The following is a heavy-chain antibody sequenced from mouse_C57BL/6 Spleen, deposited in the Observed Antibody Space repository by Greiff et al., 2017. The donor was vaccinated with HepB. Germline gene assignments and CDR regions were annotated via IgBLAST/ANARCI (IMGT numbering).Heavy chain of an antibody. CDR1: GFTFSDYG. CDR2: ISSGSSTI. V-gene: IGHV5-17*01. D-gene: IGHD1-1*01. J-gene: IGHJ2*01. CDR3: ARGYYGTADY. Sequence: EVKLMESGGGLVKPGGSLKLSCAASGFTFSDYGMHWVRQAPEKGLEWVAYISSGSSTIYYADTVKARFTISRDNAKNTLFLQMTSLRSEDTAMYYCARGYYGTADYWGQGTTLTVSS.